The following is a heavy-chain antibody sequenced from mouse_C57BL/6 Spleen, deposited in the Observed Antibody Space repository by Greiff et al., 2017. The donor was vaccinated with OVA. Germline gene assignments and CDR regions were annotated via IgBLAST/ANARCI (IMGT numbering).Heavy chain of an antibody. V-gene: IGHV1-53*01. CDR2: INPSNGGT. Sequence: QVQLKQPGTELVKPGASVKLSCKASGYTFTSYWMHWVKQRPGPGLEWIGNINPSNGGTNYNEKFKSKATLTVDKSSSTAYMQLSSLTSEDSAVYYCARDSSGYGYYAMDYWGQGTSVTVSS. CDR3: ARDSSGYGYYAMDY. D-gene: IGHD3-2*02. J-gene: IGHJ4*01. CDR1: GYTFTSYW.